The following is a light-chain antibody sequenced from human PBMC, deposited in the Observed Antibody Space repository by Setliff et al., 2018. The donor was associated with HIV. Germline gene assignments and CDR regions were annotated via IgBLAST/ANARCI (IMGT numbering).Light chain of an antibody. CDR3: QSYDSDLRGWV. CDR2: ANQ. V-gene: IGLV1-40*01. Sequence: QSVLTQPPSLSGAPGQSVTISCTGSRSNLGTPFDVHWYQQLPGTGPKLLMFANQNRPVGVPDRFSASKSGTSASLAITGLQTEDEATYYCQSYDSDLRGWVFGGGTKGTVL. CDR1: RSNLGTPFD. J-gene: IGLJ3*02.